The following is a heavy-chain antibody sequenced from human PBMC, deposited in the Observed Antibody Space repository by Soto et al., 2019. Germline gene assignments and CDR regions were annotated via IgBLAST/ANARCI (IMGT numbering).Heavy chain of an antibody. J-gene: IGHJ6*02. V-gene: IGHV1-18*01. CDR1: GYTFTSYG. CDR3: ARDHYDFWSGPSYYYYGMDV. D-gene: IGHD3-3*01. CDR2: ISAYNGNT. Sequence: ASVKVSCKASGYTFTSYGISCVRQAPGQGLEWMGWISAYNGNTNYAQKLQGRVTMTTDTSTSTAYMELRSLRSDDTAVYYCARDHYDFWSGPSYYYYGMDVWGQGTTVTVSS.